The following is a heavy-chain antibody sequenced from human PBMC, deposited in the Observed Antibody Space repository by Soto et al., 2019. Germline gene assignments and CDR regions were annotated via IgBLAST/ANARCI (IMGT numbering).Heavy chain of an antibody. D-gene: IGHD5-18*01. CDR1: GGTFSSYA. J-gene: IGHJ4*02. CDR3: ARAQNGCGYSYGDFDY. V-gene: IGHV1-69*13. CDR2: IIPIFGTA. Sequence: SVKVSCKASGGTFSSYAISWVRQAPGQGLEWMGGIIPIFGTANYAQKFQGRVTITADESTSTAYMELSSLRSEDTAVYYCARAQNGCGYSYGDFDYWGQGTLVTVSS.